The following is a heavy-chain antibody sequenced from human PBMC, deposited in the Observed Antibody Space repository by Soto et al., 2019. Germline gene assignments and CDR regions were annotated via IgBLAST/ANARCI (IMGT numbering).Heavy chain of an antibody. CDR2: ISYDGSNK. D-gene: IGHD2-21*01. J-gene: IGHJ4*02. Sequence: GGSLRLSCAASGFTFSSYAMHWVRQAPGKGLEWVAVISYDGSNKYYADSVKGRFTISRDNSKNTLYLQMNSLRAEDTAVYYCARDLVMGWSPPTPSDYFDYWGQGTLVTVSS. CDR1: GFTFSSYA. CDR3: ARDLVMGWSPPTPSDYFDY. V-gene: IGHV3-30-3*01.